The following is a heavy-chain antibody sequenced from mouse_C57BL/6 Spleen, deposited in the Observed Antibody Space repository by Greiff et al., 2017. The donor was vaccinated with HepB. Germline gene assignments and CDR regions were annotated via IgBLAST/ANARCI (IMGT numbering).Heavy chain of an antibody. CDR3: ARHGSIPDAMDY. CDR1: GYAFSSSW. CDR2: IYPGDGDT. Sequence: QVQLQQSGPELVKPGASVKISCKASGYAFSSSWMNWVKQRPGRGLEWIGRIYPGDGDTNYNGKFKGKATLTADKSSSTAYMQLSSLTSEDSAVYFCARHGSIPDAMDYWGQGTSVTVSS. J-gene: IGHJ4*01. D-gene: IGHD1-1*01. V-gene: IGHV1-82*01.